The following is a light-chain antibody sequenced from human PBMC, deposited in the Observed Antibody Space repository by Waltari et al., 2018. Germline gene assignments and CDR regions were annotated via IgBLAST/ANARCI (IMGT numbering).Light chain of an antibody. CDR1: QSVSGDS. CDR2: GAS. J-gene: IGKJ1*01. Sequence: EIVLPQSPDSLSLSPGERAPLSCRASQSVSGDSLAWYQHKPGQAHRLLIYGASSRATGIPDRFSGSGSGTDFTLTISRLEPEDFAVYCCQQYGTTSPTFGLGTKVEIK. CDR3: QQYGTTSPT. V-gene: IGKV3-20*01.